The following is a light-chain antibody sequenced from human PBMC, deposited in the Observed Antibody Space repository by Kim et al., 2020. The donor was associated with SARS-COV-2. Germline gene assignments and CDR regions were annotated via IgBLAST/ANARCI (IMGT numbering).Light chain of an antibody. CDR3: QGYGDSVWT. Sequence: WSPGGRADLSCRTSQTVNPTTLAWYQQKPGQTPKLVIFGASIRAPDIPDRFSGSGSGTDFTLSIDRLEPGDFAVYFCQGYGDSVWTFGQGTKLEI. V-gene: IGKV3-20*01. CDR2: GAS. J-gene: IGKJ1*01. CDR1: QTVNPTT.